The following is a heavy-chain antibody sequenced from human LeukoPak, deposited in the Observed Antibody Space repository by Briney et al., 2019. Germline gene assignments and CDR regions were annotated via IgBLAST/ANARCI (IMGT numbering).Heavy chain of an antibody. V-gene: IGHV3-30*18. CDR3: AKDLSIY. Sequence: GGSLRLSCAASGFTFSSYGMHWVRQAPGKGLEWVAVISYAGSNKYYADSVKGRFTISRDNSKNTLYLQMNSLRAEDTAVYYCAKDLSIYWGQGTLVTVSS. CDR2: ISYAGSNK. CDR1: GFTFSSYG. D-gene: IGHD2-21*01. J-gene: IGHJ4*02.